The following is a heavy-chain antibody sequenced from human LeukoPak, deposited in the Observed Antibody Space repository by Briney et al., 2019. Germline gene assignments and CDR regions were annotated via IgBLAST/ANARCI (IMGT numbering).Heavy chain of an antibody. CDR3: TTFDFAAFDI. J-gene: IGHJ3*02. Sequence: GGSLRLSCAASGFIFSNAWMNWVRQAPGKGLEWVGLIKSKTDGGTTDHTAPVKGRFTISRDDSKNTLYLQMNSLKSEDTAVYYCTTFDFAAFDIWGQGTVVTVSS. V-gene: IGHV3-15*01. D-gene: IGHD3-9*01. CDR2: IKSKTDGGTT. CDR1: GFIFSNAW.